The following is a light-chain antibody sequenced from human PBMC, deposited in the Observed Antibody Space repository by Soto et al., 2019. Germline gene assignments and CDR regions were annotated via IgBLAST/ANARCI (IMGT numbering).Light chain of an antibody. Sequence: QAVVTQEPSLTVSPGGTVTLTCASSTGAVTSDSYPNWVQQKPGQAPRALIYSTSNSHPWTPARFSGSLLGGKAALTLSGVQPEDEAEYYCLLYFGSSQIFGGGTKLTVL. CDR3: LLYFGSSQI. CDR2: STS. V-gene: IGLV7-43*01. J-gene: IGLJ2*01. CDR1: TGAVTSDSY.